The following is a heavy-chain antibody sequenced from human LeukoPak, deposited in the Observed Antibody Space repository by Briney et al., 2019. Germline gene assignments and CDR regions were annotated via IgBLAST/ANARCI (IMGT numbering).Heavy chain of an antibody. J-gene: IGHJ4*02. D-gene: IGHD5-18*01. V-gene: IGHV3-30*03. CDR1: GFTFSSYG. Sequence: GRSLRLSCAASGFTFSSYGMHWVRQAPGKGLEWAAVISYDGSNKYYADSVKGRFTISRDNSKNTLDLQMSSLRAEDTAVYYCARRGHGYGSPFDYWGQGTLVTVSS. CDR2: ISYDGSNK. CDR3: ARRGHGYGSPFDY.